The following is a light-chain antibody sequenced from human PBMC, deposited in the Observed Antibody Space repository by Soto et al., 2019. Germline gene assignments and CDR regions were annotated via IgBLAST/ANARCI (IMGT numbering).Light chain of an antibody. CDR2: GAS. Sequence: EIVLTQSPGTLSLSPGERATLSCRASQSVSSSSLAWYQQKPGQSPRLLIYGASSRATGIPDRFSGSGSGTDFTLIISRLEPEDFAVYYCQQYDKSSYTFGQGTKLEIK. J-gene: IGKJ2*01. V-gene: IGKV3-20*01. CDR3: QQYDKSSYT. CDR1: QSVSSSS.